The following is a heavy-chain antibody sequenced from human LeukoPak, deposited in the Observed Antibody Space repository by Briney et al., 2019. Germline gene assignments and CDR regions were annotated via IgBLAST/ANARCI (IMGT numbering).Heavy chain of an antibody. V-gene: IGHV3-48*01. J-gene: IGHJ4*02. D-gene: IGHD2-15*01. Sequence: GGSLRLSCAASGFTFSSYSMNWVRQAPGKGLEWVSYISSSSSTIYYADSVKGRFTISRDNAKNSLYLQMNSLRAEDTAVYYCARDRCSGGSCWLYYWGQGTLVTVSS. CDR1: GFTFSSYS. CDR2: ISSSSSTI. CDR3: ARDRCSGGSCWLYY.